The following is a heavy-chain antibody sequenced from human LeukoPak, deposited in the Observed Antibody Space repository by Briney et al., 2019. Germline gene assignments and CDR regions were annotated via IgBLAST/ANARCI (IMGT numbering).Heavy chain of an antibody. Sequence: QSGGSLRLSCAASGFTFSRYDVHWVRQAAGKGLKWASAIGVAGDTYYPGSVKGRFTISRENAKNSLYLQMNSLRAEDTAVYYCARVVGAGYYGMDVWGQGTTVTVSS. CDR1: GFTFSRYD. J-gene: IGHJ6*02. CDR2: IGVAGDT. D-gene: IGHD1-26*01. CDR3: ARVVGAGYYGMDV. V-gene: IGHV3-13*01.